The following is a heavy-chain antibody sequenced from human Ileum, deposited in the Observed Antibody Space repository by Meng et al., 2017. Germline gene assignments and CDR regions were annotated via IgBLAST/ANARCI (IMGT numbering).Heavy chain of an antibody. Sequence: QGPVQGPGPGLVKPSGTLSLTCAVSGDSISSGNWWNWVRQSPGKGLEWIGEIFHGGTTNYNPSLKNRVTLLMDKSKNQFSLQLTSVTAADTAVFYCARGIGDIRVGFDYWGQGILVTVSS. CDR1: GDSISSGNW. CDR2: IFHGGTT. D-gene: IGHD5-12*01. J-gene: IGHJ4*02. V-gene: IGHV4-4*02. CDR3: ARGIGDIRVGFDY.